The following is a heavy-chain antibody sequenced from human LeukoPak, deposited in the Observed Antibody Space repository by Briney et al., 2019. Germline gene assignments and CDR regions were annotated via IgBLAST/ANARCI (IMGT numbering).Heavy chain of an antibody. V-gene: IGHV4-39*01. CDR2: MSYDGRT. CDR1: GGSVSSSSYY. J-gene: IGHJ6*02. D-gene: IGHD6-13*01. CDR3: ASLGQQLIYGMDV. Sequence: SETLSLTCTVSGGSVSSSSYYWGWVRQSPGKGLEWIGSMSYDGRTHNNPSLESRVTMSVDTSKNQFSLKLSSVTAADTAVYYCASLGQQLIYGMDVWGQGTTVTVSS.